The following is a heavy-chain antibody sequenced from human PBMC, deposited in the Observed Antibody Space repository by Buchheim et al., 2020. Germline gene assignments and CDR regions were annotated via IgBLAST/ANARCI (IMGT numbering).Heavy chain of an antibody. CDR2: IYYSGST. CDR3: ARGNAPMGAFDL. Sequence: QVQLQESGPGLVKPSQTLSLTCTVSGASISSGGYYWSWIRQLPGKGLEWIGYIYYSGSTYFNPSLKSRVTMSVDKPKNQFSLKLSSVTAADTAVYYCARGNAPMGAFDLWGQGT. D-gene: IGHD3-10*01. V-gene: IGHV4-31*03. J-gene: IGHJ3*01. CDR1: GASISSGGYY.